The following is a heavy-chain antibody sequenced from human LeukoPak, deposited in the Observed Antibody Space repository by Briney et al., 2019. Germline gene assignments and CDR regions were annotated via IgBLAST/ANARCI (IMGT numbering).Heavy chain of an antibody. CDR2: IKEDGSEK. V-gene: IGHV3-7*05. Sequence: GGSLRLSCAASGFTFSSYWMSWVRQAPGKGLEWVANIKEDGSEKNYVDSVKGRFTVSRDNAKNSLYPQMNSLRAEDTAVYYCARGFSISYWGQGTLVTVSS. J-gene: IGHJ4*02. CDR1: GFTFSSYW. CDR3: ARGFSISY. D-gene: IGHD2/OR15-2a*01.